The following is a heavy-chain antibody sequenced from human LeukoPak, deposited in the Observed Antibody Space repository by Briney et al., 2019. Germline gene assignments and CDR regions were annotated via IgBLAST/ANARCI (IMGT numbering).Heavy chain of an antibody. Sequence: RESGPALVKPTQTLTLTCTFSGFSLSTSGMCVSWIRQPPGKALEWLALIDWDDDKCYSTSLKTRLTISKDTSKNQVVLTMTNMDPVDTATYYCARSITMVRGVSNWFDPWGQGTLVTVSS. CDR1: GFSLSTSGMC. CDR2: IDWDDDK. CDR3: ARSITMVRGVSNWFDP. D-gene: IGHD3-10*01. V-gene: IGHV2-70*01. J-gene: IGHJ5*02.